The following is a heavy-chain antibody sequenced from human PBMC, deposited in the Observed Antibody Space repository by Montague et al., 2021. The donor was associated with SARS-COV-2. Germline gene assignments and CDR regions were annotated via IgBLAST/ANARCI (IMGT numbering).Heavy chain of an antibody. Sequence: SETLSLTCAISGGSFSNYYWSWIRQPPGKGLEWIGEVNQSGTTIYNPSVKSGVTISEDASKNQFYLRLNSVTAADTAVYYCARDGSLRFEILIGPRHYYYDMDVWGQGTTVTVSS. CDR1: GGSFSNYY. V-gene: IGHV4-34*01. D-gene: IGHD3-9*01. J-gene: IGHJ6*02. CDR3: ARDGSLRFEILIGPRHYYYDMDV. CDR2: VNQSGTT.